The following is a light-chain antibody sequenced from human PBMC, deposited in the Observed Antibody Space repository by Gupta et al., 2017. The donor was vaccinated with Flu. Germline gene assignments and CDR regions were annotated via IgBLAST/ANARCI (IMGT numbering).Light chain of an antibody. V-gene: IGLV3-19*01. Sequence: KVRRTGKGERIRGYYASWSQQKPGQAPVLVIYGKNNRISGIPDRFSGSSSGNTATVTITGAQAEDEADYYCNSRDSSGNHLVFGGGTKLTVL. CDR2: GKN. CDR1: RIRGYY. J-gene: IGLJ2*01. CDR3: NSRDSSGNHLV.